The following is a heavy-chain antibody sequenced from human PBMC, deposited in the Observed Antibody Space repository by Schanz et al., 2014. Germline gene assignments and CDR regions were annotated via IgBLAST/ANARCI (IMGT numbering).Heavy chain of an antibody. CDR1: GFTVNTNY. Sequence: EVQLVESGGGLIQPGGSLRLSCAVSGFTVNTNYMSWVRQAPGNGLEWISSMYINSGSTQYADSVKGQFIISRDSSKNTLFLQMNSLRAEDTAVYFCARDGGRDGYNLAFDVWGQGTLVTVSS. V-gene: IGHV3-53*01. J-gene: IGHJ3*01. CDR2: MYINSGST. D-gene: IGHD5-12*01. CDR3: ARDGGRDGYNLAFDV.